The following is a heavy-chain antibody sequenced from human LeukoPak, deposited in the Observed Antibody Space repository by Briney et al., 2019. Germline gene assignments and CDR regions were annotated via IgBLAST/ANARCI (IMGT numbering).Heavy chain of an antibody. Sequence: GGSLRLSCAASGFTFSSYAMSWVRQAPGKGLEWVSAISGSGGSTYYADSVKGRFTISRDNSKNTLYLQMNSLRAEDTAVYYCAKVHNWNYAVLPFDYWGQGTLVTVSS. CDR3: AKVHNWNYAVLPFDY. CDR2: ISGSGGST. D-gene: IGHD1-7*01. J-gene: IGHJ4*02. CDR1: GFTFSSYA. V-gene: IGHV3-23*01.